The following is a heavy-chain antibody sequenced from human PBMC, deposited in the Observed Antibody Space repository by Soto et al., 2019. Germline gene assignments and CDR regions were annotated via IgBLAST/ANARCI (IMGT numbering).Heavy chain of an antibody. Sequence: ASVKVSCKASGYTFTSCAMHWVRQAPGQRLEWMGWINAGNGNTKYSQKFQGRVTITRDTSASTAYMELSSLRSEDTAVYYCARNRWYGLGAFDIWGQGTMVTVSS. CDR1: GYTFTSCA. CDR2: INAGNGNT. D-gene: IGHD6-13*01. V-gene: IGHV1-3*01. J-gene: IGHJ3*02. CDR3: ARNRWYGLGAFDI.